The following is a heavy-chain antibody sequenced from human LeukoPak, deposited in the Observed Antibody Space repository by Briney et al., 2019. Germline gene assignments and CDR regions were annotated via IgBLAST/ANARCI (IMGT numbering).Heavy chain of an antibody. CDR1: GGSISSYY. Sequence: SETLSLTCTVSGGSISSYYWSWIRQPPGKGLEWIGYIYYGGSTNYNPSLKSRVTISVDTSKNQFSLKLSSVTAADTAVYYCARVSSGDYFDYWGQGTLVTVSS. CDR2: IYYGGST. D-gene: IGHD7-27*01. J-gene: IGHJ4*02. CDR3: ARVSSGDYFDY. V-gene: IGHV4-59*01.